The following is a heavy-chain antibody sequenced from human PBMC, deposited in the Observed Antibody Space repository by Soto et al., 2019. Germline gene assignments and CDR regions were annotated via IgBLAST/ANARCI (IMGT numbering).Heavy chain of an antibody. V-gene: IGHV3-30*18. CDR1: GFTFSSYG. CDR3: AKDGLEFYYYMDV. J-gene: IGHJ6*03. CDR2: ISYDGSNK. D-gene: IGHD3-10*01. Sequence: GGSLRLSCAASGFTFSSYGMHWVRQAPGKGLEWVAVISYDGSNKYYADSVKGRFTISRDNSKNTLYLQMNSLRAEDTAVYYCAKDGLEFYYYMDVWGKGTTVTVSS.